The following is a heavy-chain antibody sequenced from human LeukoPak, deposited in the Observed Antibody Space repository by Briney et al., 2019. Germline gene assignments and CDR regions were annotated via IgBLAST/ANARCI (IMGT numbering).Heavy chain of an antibody. Sequence: PSVKVSCKASGYTFTGYYMHWVRQAPGQGLEWMGWINPNSGGTNYAQKFQGRVTMTRDTSISTAYMELSRLRSDDTAVYYCARGPRIAVAGPDYWGQGTLVTVSS. CDR3: ARGPRIAVAGPDY. V-gene: IGHV1-2*02. D-gene: IGHD6-19*01. CDR1: GYTFTGYY. J-gene: IGHJ4*02. CDR2: INPNSGGT.